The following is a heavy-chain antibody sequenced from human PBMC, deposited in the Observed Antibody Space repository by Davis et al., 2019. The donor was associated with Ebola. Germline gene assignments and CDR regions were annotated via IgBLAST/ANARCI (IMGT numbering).Heavy chain of an antibody. CDR3: ARGPRGSSGWYDPYYYYGMDV. Sequence: MPSETLSLTCAVYGGSFSGYYWSWIRQPPGKGLEWIGEINHSGSTNYNPSLKSRVTISVDTSKNQFSLKLSSVTAADTAVYYCARGPRGSSGWYDPYYYYGMDVWGKGTTVTVSS. V-gene: IGHV4-34*01. CDR2: INHSGST. CDR1: GGSFSGYY. J-gene: IGHJ6*04. D-gene: IGHD6-19*01.